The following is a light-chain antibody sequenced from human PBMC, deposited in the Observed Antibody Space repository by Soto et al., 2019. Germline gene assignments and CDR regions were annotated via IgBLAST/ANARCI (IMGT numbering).Light chain of an antibody. CDR3: QQYYNWPAYT. CDR1: ETVRTN. V-gene: IGKV3-15*01. J-gene: IGKJ2*01. Sequence: IVMTQSPVTLSVSPGERVTLSCRASETVRTNLAWFQQKPGQAPRLLIFGASTRATGIPPRFTGSGSEAEFTLTNHSLQSEYRAVYYYQQYYNWPAYTFGQGTKLVI. CDR2: GAS.